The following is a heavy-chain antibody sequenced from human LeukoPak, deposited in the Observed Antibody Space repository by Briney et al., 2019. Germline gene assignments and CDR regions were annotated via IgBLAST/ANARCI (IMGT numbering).Heavy chain of an antibody. CDR2: INPNSGGT. J-gene: IGHJ5*02. CDR1: GYTFTSYD. CDR3: ARDWVTMVRGVISNWFDP. Sequence: ASVKVSCKASGYTFTSYDISWVRQAPGQGLEWMGWINPNSGGTNYAQKFQGRVTMTRDTSISTAYMELSRLRSDDTAVYYCARDWVTMVRGVISNWFDPWGQGILVTVSS. D-gene: IGHD3-10*01. V-gene: IGHV1-2*02.